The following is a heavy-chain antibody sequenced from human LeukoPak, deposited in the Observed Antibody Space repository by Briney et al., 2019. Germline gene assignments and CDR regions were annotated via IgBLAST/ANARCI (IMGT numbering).Heavy chain of an antibody. D-gene: IGHD6-19*01. CDR1: KFTFSSYW. V-gene: IGHV3-7*01. CDR3: TRLQIAVAGPNWFDP. J-gene: IGHJ5*02. CDR2: IKQDGSVQ. Sequence: GGSLRLSCAASKFTFSSYWMSWVRQAPGKGLEWVANIKQDGSVQFYMDSQKGRFSVSRDNANNSLYLQMNGLRVEDTAVYYCTRLQIAVAGPNWFDPWGQGTLVTVSS.